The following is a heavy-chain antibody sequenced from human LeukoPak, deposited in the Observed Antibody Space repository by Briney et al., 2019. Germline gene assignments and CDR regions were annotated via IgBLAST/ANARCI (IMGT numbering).Heavy chain of an antibody. Sequence: GGPLRLSCAASGFTFSSYAMHWVRQAPGKGLEWVAVISYDGSNKYYADSVKGRFTISRDNSKNTLYLQMNSLRAEDTAVYYCAKDPYGDHDGYLYFDYWGQGTLVTVSS. D-gene: IGHD4-17*01. J-gene: IGHJ4*02. CDR3: AKDPYGDHDGYLYFDY. V-gene: IGHV3-30-3*01. CDR1: GFTFSSYA. CDR2: ISYDGSNK.